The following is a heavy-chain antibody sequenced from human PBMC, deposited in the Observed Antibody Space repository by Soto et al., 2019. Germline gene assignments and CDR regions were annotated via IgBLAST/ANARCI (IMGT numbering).Heavy chain of an antibody. D-gene: IGHD3-22*01. CDR3: ARGPDYYDSSGYSNWFDP. J-gene: IGHJ5*02. V-gene: IGHV4-31*03. CDR2: IYYSGST. CDR1: GGSISSGGYY. Sequence: SETLSLTCTVSGGSISSGGYYWSWIRQHPGKGLEWIGYIYYSGSTYYNPPLKSRVTISVDTSKNQFSLKLSSVTAADTAVYYCARGPDYYDSSGYSNWFDPWGQGTLVTVSS.